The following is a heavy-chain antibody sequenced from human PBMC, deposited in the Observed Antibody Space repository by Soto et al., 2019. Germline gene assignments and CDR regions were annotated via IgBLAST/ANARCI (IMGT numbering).Heavy chain of an antibody. CDR2: INAGNGNT. CDR1: GYTFTSYA. Sequence: QVQLVQSGAEEKKPGASVKVSCKASGYTFTSYAMHWVRQAPGQRLEWMGWINAGNGNTKYSQKFQGRVTMTRDTSASTAYMELSCLRSEDTALYYCAGGIAVADPFDYWGQGTLVTVSS. D-gene: IGHD6-19*01. CDR3: AGGIAVADPFDY. J-gene: IGHJ4*02. V-gene: IGHV1-3*05.